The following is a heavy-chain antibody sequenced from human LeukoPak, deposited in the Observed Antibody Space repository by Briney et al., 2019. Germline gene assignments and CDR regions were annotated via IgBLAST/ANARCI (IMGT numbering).Heavy chain of an antibody. CDR1: PFTSSGHW. CDR3: ARNSFAELMLLGSAYGMGV. Sequence: GGSRRLSCAASPFTSSGHWMSWVRQAPGKGLEWVANIKEDGSEKYYLDPVKGRFTISRDNAKNSLHLQINSLRVEDTAVYYCARNSFAELMLLGSAYGMGVWGQGTTVIVSS. D-gene: IGHD2-8*01. V-gene: IGHV3-7*01. J-gene: IGHJ6*02. CDR2: IKEDGSEK.